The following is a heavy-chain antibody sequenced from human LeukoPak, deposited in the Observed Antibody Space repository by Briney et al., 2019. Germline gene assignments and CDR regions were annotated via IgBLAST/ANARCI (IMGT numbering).Heavy chain of an antibody. V-gene: IGHV3-30*02. CDR3: AKDLRLDYGGRGDPFSGI. J-gene: IGHJ4*02. Sequence: PGGSLGLSCAASGFTFSSYGMHWVRQAPGKGLEWVAFIRYDGSNKYYADSVKGRFTISRDNSKNTLYLQMNSLRAEDTAVYYCAKDLRLDYGGRGDPFSGIWGQGTLVTVSS. D-gene: IGHD4-23*01. CDR1: GFTFSSYG. CDR2: IRYDGSNK.